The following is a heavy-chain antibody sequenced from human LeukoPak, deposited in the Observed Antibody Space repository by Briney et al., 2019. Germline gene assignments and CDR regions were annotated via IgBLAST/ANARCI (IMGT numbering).Heavy chain of an antibody. CDR2: INTNNGNA. V-gene: IGHV7-4-1*02. CDR1: GYTFTSYA. D-gene: IGHD6-13*01. CDR3: ARDTKPGIAAAGTRAFDI. Sequence: GASVKVSRKASGYTFTSYAMNWARQAPGQGLEWMGWINTNNGNATHAHGFTGRFVFSLDTFLRTPFLQIIILKPEDTAVYYCARDTKPGIAAAGTRAFDIWGQGTMVTVSS. J-gene: IGHJ3*02.